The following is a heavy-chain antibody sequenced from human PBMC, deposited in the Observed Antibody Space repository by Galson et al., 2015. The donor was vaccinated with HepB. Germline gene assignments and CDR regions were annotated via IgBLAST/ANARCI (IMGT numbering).Heavy chain of an antibody. D-gene: IGHD6-13*01. CDR2: INPSGGST. CDR3: ARDRGSSSWYDY. V-gene: IGHV1-46*01. CDR1: GYTFTSYY. J-gene: IGHJ4*02. Sequence: SVKVSCKASGYTFTSYYMHLVRQAPGQGLEWMGIINPSGGSTSYAQKLQGRVTMTTDTSTSTAYMELRSLRSDDTAVYYCARDRGSSSWYDYWGQGTLVTVSS.